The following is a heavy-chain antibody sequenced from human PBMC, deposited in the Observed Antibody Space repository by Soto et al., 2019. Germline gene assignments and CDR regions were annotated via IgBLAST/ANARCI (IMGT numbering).Heavy chain of an antibody. D-gene: IGHD4-17*01. CDR2: ISPYSDNT. J-gene: IGHJ3*02. Sequence: QVQLVQSGAEVKKPGASVKVSCKASGYTFSKYTISWVRQAPGQGLEWMGWISPYSDNTDYAQELQGRVTMTTDTSTTTAYMELRSLRSDDTAVYYCAKSMPTLPNGAFDIWGQGTRVTVSS. V-gene: IGHV1-18*04. CDR1: GYTFSKYT. CDR3: AKSMPTLPNGAFDI.